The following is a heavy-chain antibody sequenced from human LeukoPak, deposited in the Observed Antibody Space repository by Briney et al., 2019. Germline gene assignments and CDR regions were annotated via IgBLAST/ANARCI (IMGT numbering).Heavy chain of an antibody. Sequence: GGSLRLSCAASGFTFSSYWMSWVRQAPGKGLEWVANIKQDGSEKYYVDPVKGRFTISRDNAKNSLYLQMNSLRAEDTAVYYCARIYHYYDSSGYPFFFDYWGQGTLVTVSS. V-gene: IGHV3-7*01. D-gene: IGHD3-22*01. CDR3: ARIYHYYDSSGYPFFFDY. CDR2: IKQDGSEK. J-gene: IGHJ4*02. CDR1: GFTFSSYW.